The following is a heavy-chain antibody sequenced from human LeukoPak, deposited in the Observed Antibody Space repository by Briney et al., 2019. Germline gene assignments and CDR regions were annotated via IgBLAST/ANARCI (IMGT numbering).Heavy chain of an antibody. Sequence: PSETLSLTCTVSGGSISSGGYYWSWIRQPPGKGLEWIGYIYYSGSTYYNPSLKSRVTISVDTSKNQFSLKLSSVTAADTAVYYCARRRGSSYYYDSSGYYMVDYWGQGTLVTVSS. CDR1: GGSISSGGYY. D-gene: IGHD3-22*01. CDR2: IYYSGST. J-gene: IGHJ4*02. V-gene: IGHV4-30-4*01. CDR3: ARRRGSSYYYDSSGYYMVDY.